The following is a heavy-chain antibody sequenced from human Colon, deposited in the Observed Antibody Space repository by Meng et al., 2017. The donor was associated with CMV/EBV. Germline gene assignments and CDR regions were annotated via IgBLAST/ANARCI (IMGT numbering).Heavy chain of an antibody. CDR3: ARQIWSGSLYNWFDP. V-gene: IGHV4-34*01. J-gene: IGHJ5*02. Sequence: VCGVPLSGYHWSWIHQAPGKDLEWIGDINHNGITKYNPSLKSRLTMSVDMSGNEFSLRLSSVTAADTAVYYCARQIWSGSLYNWFDPWGQGTLVTVSS. CDR1: GVPLSGYH. CDR2: INHNGIT. D-gene: IGHD3-3*01.